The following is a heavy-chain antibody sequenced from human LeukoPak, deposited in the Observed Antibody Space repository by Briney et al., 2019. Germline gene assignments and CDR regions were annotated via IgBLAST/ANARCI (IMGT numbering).Heavy chain of an antibody. V-gene: IGHV3-23*01. Sequence: PGGSLRLSCAASGFTFSSYAMSWVRQAPGKGLEWVSAIGGSGDSTFYTDSVKGRFIVSRDNFKSTLYLQMNSLRAEDTAVYYCAKRNYYDSSGFLFDDWGQGTLVTVSS. J-gene: IGHJ4*02. CDR1: GFTFSSYA. CDR3: AKRNYYDSSGFLFDD. CDR2: IGGSGDST. D-gene: IGHD3-22*01.